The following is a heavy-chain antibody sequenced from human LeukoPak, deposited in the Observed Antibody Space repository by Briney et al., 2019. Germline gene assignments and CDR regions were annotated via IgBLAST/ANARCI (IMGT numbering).Heavy chain of an antibody. Sequence: ASVKVSSKASGYTFTSYSISWVRQAPGQGLEWMGWISAYNGNTNYAQKLQGRVTMTTDTSTSTAYMELRSLRSDYTAVYYCARGSGGYYYDSSGYYLCWGQGTLVTVSS. J-gene: IGHJ4*02. CDR2: ISAYNGNT. V-gene: IGHV1-18*01. CDR3: ARGSGGYYYDSSGYYLC. D-gene: IGHD3-22*01. CDR1: GYTFTSYS.